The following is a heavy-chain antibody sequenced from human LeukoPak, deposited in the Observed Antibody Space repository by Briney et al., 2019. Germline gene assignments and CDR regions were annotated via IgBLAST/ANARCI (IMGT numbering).Heavy chain of an antibody. V-gene: IGHV3-30*02. CDR2: IRYDGSNK. D-gene: IGHD3-10*01. J-gene: IGHJ5*02. Sequence: GGSLRLSCAASGFIFSTYGMHWVRQAPGKGLEWVAFIRYDGSNKYYADSVKGRFTISRDNSKNTLYLQMNSLRAEDTAVYYCAQDLIPLWFAEPPRLDPNWFAPWGQGTLVTVSS. CDR3: AQDLIPLWFAEPPRLDPNWFAP. CDR1: GFIFSTYG.